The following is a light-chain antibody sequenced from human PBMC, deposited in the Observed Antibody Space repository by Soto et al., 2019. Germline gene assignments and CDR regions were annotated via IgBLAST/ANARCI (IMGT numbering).Light chain of an antibody. Sequence: QSVLTQPPSASGTPGQRVTISCSGSTSNIESNNVDWYLQLPGTAPKLLIYGGNQRPSGIPDRFSGSKSGTSASLAISGLQSEDEGDYHCAAWDDSLNGPVFGGVTKLTVL. CDR2: GGN. V-gene: IGLV1-44*01. CDR1: TSNIESNN. CDR3: AAWDDSLNGPV. J-gene: IGLJ3*02.